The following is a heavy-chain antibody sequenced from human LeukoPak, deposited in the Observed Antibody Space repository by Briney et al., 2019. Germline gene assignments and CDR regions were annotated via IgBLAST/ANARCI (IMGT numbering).Heavy chain of an antibody. Sequence: GGSLRLSCAASGFTFSSFAMTWVRQAPGKGLEWVSVISGSGGRTYYEDSVKGRFTLSRDNSNNTLSLEMSSLRAEDKAVYYCAREGTYYDSSGYYVSWGQGTLVTVSS. CDR2: ISGSGGRT. V-gene: IGHV3-23*01. J-gene: IGHJ5*02. CDR1: GFTFSSFA. CDR3: AREGTYYDSSGYYVS. D-gene: IGHD3-22*01.